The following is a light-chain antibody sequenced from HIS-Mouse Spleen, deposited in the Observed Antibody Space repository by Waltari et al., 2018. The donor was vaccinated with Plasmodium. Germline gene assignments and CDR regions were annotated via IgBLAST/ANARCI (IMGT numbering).Light chain of an antibody. V-gene: IGLV3-10*01. CDR1: ALPKKY. J-gene: IGLJ3*02. Sequence: SHDLTQPPSVSVSPGQTARITCPGNALPKKYSYWYQQKSGQAPVLVIYEDSKRPSGIPERFSGSSSGTMATLTISGAQVEDEADYYCYSTDSSGNHRVFGGGTKLTVL. CDR2: EDS. CDR3: YSTDSSGNHRV.